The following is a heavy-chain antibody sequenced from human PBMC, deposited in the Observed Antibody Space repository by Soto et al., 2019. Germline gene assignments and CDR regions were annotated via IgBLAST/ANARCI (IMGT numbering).Heavy chain of an antibody. CDR1: GFTFSTYA. V-gene: IGHV3-30*04. CDR2: ISYNGRNK. J-gene: IGHJ4*02. D-gene: IGHD2-21*02. Sequence: GGSLRLSCAASGFTFSTYAMAWVRQAPGKGLEWVAVISYNGRNKYYADSVKGRFTISRDNSKNTLYLQMNSLRAEDTAVYYCASRSQPVVTPYYWGQGTLVTVSS. CDR3: ASRSQPVVTPYY.